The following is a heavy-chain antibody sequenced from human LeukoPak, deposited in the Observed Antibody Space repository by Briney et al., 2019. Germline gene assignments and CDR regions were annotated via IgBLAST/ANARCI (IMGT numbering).Heavy chain of an antibody. CDR3: ARKSIAARHFNY. D-gene: IGHD6-6*01. CDR1: GGSIRNYY. V-gene: IGHV4-59*12. Sequence: PSETLSLTCTVSGGSIRNYYWSWIRQPPGEGLEWIGYIYHSGSTNYNPSLKSRVNVSVDMAKNQISLKLSSVTAADTAVYYCARKSIAARHFNYWGQGTLVTVSS. J-gene: IGHJ4*02. CDR2: IYHSGST.